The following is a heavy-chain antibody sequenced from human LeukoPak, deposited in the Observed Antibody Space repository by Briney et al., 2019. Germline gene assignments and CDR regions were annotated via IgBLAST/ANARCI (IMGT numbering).Heavy chain of an antibody. V-gene: IGHV3-11*01. CDR2: ISSSGSTI. J-gene: IGHJ6*02. D-gene: IGHD3-3*01. CDR1: GFTFCDYY. Sequence: GGSLRLSCAPSGFTFCDYYMSWLRQAPGKGVGWVSYISSSGSTIYYADSVKGRFTIPRDNAKKSLYLQMNSLRAEDTAVYYRARASVCDFGSGYGDYYSYGMDVWGQGTPVTVSS. CDR3: ARASVCDFGSGYGDYYSYGMDV.